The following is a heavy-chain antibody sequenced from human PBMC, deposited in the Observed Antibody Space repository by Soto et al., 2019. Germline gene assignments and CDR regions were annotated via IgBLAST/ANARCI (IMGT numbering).Heavy chain of an antibody. Sequence: PAWSLRLSCAASRFPFSIYSMNWVRRAPGEGLDWVSSISSSSSYTYYPDSVKGRVTSSRDKDKNSLYLQMNSMRAEETAVYYCERAYSYPMDVCGHRTTPTVSS. D-gene: IGHD3-10*01. J-gene: IGHJ6*02. CDR1: RFPFSIYS. V-gene: IGHV3-21*01. CDR3: ERAYSYPMDV. CDR2: ISSSSSYT.